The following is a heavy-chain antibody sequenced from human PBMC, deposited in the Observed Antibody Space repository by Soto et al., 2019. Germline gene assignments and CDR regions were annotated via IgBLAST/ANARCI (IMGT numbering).Heavy chain of an antibody. CDR2: ISYDGSNK. J-gene: IGHJ6*02. CDR1: GFTFSSYG. CDR3: AKDVVVGATTGLGDYYYYYGMDV. V-gene: IGHV3-30*18. D-gene: IGHD1-26*01. Sequence: VRSLRLSCAASGFTFSSYGMHWVRQAPGKGLEWVAVISYDGSNKYYADSVKGRFTISRDNSKNTLYLQMNSLRAEDTAVYYCAKDVVVGATTGLGDYYYYYGMDVWGQGTTVTVSS.